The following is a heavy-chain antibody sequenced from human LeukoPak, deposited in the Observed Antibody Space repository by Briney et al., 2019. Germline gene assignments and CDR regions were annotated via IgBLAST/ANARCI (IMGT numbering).Heavy chain of an antibody. CDR2: ISSSSNYI. CDR3: ARGPEVITFSRTDY. Sequence: PGGSLRLSCAAFGFTSGIYSMSWVRQAPGQGLEWVSSISSSSNYIYYADSVKGRFTISRDDAENSLYLQMHSLRAEDTAVYYCARGPEVITFSRTDYWGQGTLVTVSS. V-gene: IGHV3-21*01. J-gene: IGHJ4*02. CDR1: GFTSGIYS.